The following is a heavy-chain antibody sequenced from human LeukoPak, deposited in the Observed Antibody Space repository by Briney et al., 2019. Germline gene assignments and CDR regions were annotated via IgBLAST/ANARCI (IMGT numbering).Heavy chain of an antibody. CDR2: ISAYNGNT. Sequence: ASVKVSCKASGYTFTSYGISWVRQAPGQGLEWMGWISAYNGNTNYAQKLQGRVTMTTDTSTSRAYMELRSLRSDDTAVYYCASGRYSSGCPDYWGQGSLVTVSS. D-gene: IGHD6-19*01. V-gene: IGHV1-18*01. J-gene: IGHJ4*02. CDR3: ASGRYSSGCPDY. CDR1: GYTFTSYG.